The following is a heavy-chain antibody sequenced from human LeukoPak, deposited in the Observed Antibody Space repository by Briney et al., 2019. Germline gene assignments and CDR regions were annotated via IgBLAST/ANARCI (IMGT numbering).Heavy chain of an antibody. CDR2: INPSGGST. V-gene: IGHV1-46*01. J-gene: IGHJ6*03. Sequence: ASVKVSCKASGYTFTSYYMHWVRQAPGQGLEWMGIINPSGGSTSYAQKFQGRVTMTRDMSTSTVYMELSSLRSEDTAVYYCARAASVTCSSTSCYGHYYYYYMDVWGEGTTVTVSS. CDR3: ARAASVTCSSTSCYGHYYYYYMDV. D-gene: IGHD2-2*01. CDR1: GYTFTSYY.